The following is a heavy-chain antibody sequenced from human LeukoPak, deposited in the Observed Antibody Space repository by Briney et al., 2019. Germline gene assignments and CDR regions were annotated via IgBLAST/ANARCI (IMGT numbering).Heavy chain of an antibody. D-gene: IGHD6-13*01. V-gene: IGHV1-8*03. CDR1: GYTFTSYD. Sequence: ASVKVSCKASGYTFTSYDINWVRQATGQGLEWMGWMNPNSGNTGYAQKFQGRVTITRNTSISTAYMELSSLRSEDTAVYYCAGVAAAGYYYYMDVWGKGTTVTISS. CDR3: AGVAAAGYYYYMDV. J-gene: IGHJ6*03. CDR2: MNPNSGNT.